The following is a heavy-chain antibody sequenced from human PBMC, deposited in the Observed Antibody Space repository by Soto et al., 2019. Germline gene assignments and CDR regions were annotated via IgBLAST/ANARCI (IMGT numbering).Heavy chain of an antibody. J-gene: IGHJ4*02. D-gene: IGHD3-22*01. V-gene: IGHV4-4*07. CDR3: ARLYDSSGYYELEY. Sequence: SETLSLTCTVSGGSISCYYWTWIRQPAGKGLEWIGRIYSSGITNYNPSLRSRVTMSVDTSRNQLSLRLTSVTAADTAVYFCARLYDSSGYYELEYWGQGALVTVSS. CDR1: GGSISCYY. CDR2: IYSSGIT.